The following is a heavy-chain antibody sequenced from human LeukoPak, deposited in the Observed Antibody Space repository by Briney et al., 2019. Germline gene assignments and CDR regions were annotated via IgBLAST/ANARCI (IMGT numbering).Heavy chain of an antibody. V-gene: IGHV1-69*13. D-gene: IGHD1-1*01. Sequence: SVKVSCKASGGTFSSYAISWVRQAPGQGLEWMGGIIPIFGTANYAQKFQGRVTITADESTSTAYMELSSLRSEDTAVYYCARDQDWNDRGGLDYWGQGTLVTVSS. CDR2: IIPIFGTA. CDR3: ARDQDWNDRGGLDY. CDR1: GGTFSSYA. J-gene: IGHJ4*02.